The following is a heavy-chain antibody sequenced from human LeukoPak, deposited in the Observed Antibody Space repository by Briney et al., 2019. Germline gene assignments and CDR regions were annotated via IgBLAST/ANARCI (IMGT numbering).Heavy chain of an antibody. CDR2: IKQDGSEK. Sequence: PGGSLRLSCAASGFTFSSYAMSWVRQAPGKGLEWVANIKQDGSEKYYVDSVKGRFTISRDNAKNSLYLQMNSLRAEDTAVYYCARDRVGATDYWGQGTLVTVSS. D-gene: IGHD1-26*01. CDR3: ARDRVGATDY. CDR1: GFTFSSYA. J-gene: IGHJ4*02. V-gene: IGHV3-7*01.